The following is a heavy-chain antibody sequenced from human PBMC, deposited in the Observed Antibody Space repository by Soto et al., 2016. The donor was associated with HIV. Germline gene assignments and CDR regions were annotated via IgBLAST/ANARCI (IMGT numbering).Heavy chain of an antibody. CDR2: ISGSGSST. J-gene: IGHJ4*02. D-gene: IGHD3-9*01. CDR1: GFTFNSYA. CDR3: ARGGEYYDILTGY. V-gene: IGHV3-23*01. Sequence: EVQLLESGGGLVQPGGSLRLSCAASGFTFNSYAMNWVRQAPGKGLEWVSTISGSGSSTYYADSVKGRFTISRDNAKNTLYLQMNSLRAEDTAVYYCARGGEYYDILTGYWGQGTLVTVSS.